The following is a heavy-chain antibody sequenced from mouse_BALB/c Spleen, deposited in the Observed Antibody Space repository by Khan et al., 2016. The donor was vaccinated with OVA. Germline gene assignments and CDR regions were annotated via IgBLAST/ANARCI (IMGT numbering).Heavy chain of an antibody. V-gene: IGHV5-6*01. CDR2: ISTGSSYT. J-gene: IGHJ4*01. CDR1: GFTFSNYG. Sequence: EVELVESGGDLVKPGGSLKLSCAASGFTFSNYGMSWVRQTPDKRLEWVAAISTGSSYTYYTDSVKGRFTISRDNDKNTLYLQMNSLKSEDTAMYFCARHEGYFGSSYAMDSWGQGTSVTVSS. CDR3: ARHEGYFGSSYAMDS. D-gene: IGHD1-1*01.